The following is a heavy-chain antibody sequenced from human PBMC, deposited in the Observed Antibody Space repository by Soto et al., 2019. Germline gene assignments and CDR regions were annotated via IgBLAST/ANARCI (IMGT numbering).Heavy chain of an antibody. D-gene: IGHD1-26*01. CDR3: AKEDVGGYYYSGL. CDR1: GFTVSSNY. Sequence: GGFLGLSCAASGFTVSSNYMSWVRQAPGKGLEWVSSISNSGGGTYYADSVRGRFTISRDNSKNTLYLQMNSLRAEDTAVYYCAKEDVGGYYYSGLWGRGTLVTVSS. V-gene: IGHV3-23*01. J-gene: IGHJ4*02. CDR2: ISNSGGGT.